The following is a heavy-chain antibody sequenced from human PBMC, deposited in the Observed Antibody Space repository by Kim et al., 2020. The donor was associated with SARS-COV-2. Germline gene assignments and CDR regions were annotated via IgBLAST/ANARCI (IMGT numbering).Heavy chain of an antibody. CDR1: GFTFSSYS. V-gene: IGHV3-21*04. Sequence: GGSLRLSCAASGFTFSSYSMNWVRQAPGKGLEGVSSISSSSSYIYYADSVKGRFTISRDNAKNSLYLQMNSLRAEDTAMYYCARDQGPLLCLFNSSGCPNGMDVWGQGTTVTVSS. CDR3: ARDQGPLLCLFNSSGCPNGMDV. D-gene: IGHD6-19*01. J-gene: IGHJ6*02. CDR2: ISSSSSYI.